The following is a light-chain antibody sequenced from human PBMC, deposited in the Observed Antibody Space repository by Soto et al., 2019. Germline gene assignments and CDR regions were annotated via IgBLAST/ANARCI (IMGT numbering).Light chain of an antibody. CDR2: DAS. CDR3: QQSYSSPPIT. V-gene: IGKV1-39*01. CDR1: QSISSY. J-gene: IGKJ5*01. Sequence: DIQMTQSPSSLSASLGDRITITCRASQSISSYLNWYQKKQEKAPKLLIHDASSLQSGVPSSFSGRGSGTHFTLTISSLQPEDFATYYCQQSYSSPPITFGQGTRLDIK.